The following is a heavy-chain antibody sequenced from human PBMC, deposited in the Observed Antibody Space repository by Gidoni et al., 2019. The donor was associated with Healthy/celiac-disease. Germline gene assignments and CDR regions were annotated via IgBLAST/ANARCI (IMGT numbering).Heavy chain of an antibody. Sequence: QVQLQESGPGLVKPSETLSLTCTVPGCPISSYYWSWIRPPPGKGLEWIGYIYYSGSTNYNPSLKSRVTISVDTSKNQFSLKLSSVTAADTAVYYCARSLVTPTTVTTRFDPWGQGTLVTVSS. CDR3: ARSLVTPTTVTTRFDP. CDR1: GCPISSYY. D-gene: IGHD4-17*01. CDR2: IYYSGST. J-gene: IGHJ5*02. V-gene: IGHV4-59*01.